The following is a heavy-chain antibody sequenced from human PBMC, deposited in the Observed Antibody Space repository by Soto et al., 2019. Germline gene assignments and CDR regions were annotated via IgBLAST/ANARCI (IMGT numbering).Heavy chain of an antibody. D-gene: IGHD2-21*01. CDR1: GGTFSSYT. CDR2: IIPILGIA. CDR3: ARDVVDTTTRLKYFDY. Sequence: ASVKVSCKASGGTFSSYTISWVRQAPGQGLEWMGRIIPILGIANYAQKFQGRVTITADKSTSTAYMELSSLRSEDTAVYYCARDVVDTTTRLKYFDYWGQGTLVTVSS. V-gene: IGHV1-69*04. J-gene: IGHJ4*02.